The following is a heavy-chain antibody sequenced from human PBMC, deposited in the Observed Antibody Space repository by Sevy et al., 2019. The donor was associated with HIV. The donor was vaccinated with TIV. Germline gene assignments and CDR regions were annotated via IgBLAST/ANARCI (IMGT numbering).Heavy chain of an antibody. CDR2: IKEDGSEN. V-gene: IGHV3-7*01. Sequence: GGSLRLSCAASGFTFSNYWMSWVRQAPGKGLEWVANIKEDGSENYYVDSVKGRFTISRDNAKNTLYLQMDSLRAEDTAVYYCARESGSDWYLDYWGQGTLVTVSS. CDR3: ARESGSDWYLDY. J-gene: IGHJ4*02. D-gene: IGHD1-26*01. CDR1: GFTFSNYW.